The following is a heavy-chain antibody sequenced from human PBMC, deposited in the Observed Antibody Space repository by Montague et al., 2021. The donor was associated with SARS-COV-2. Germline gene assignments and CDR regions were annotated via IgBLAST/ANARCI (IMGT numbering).Heavy chain of an antibody. CDR2: IHSTSGTI. CDR3: ARSGNWNDLQIDY. J-gene: IGHJ4*02. V-gene: IGHV3-48*04. Sequence: SLRLSCAASGFTFSRYSMNWVRQAPGKGLEWVSFIHSTSGTIFYADSMKGRFTISIDDAKNSLYLQMTSLAAEDTAVYYCARSGNWNDLQIDYWGQGTLVTVPS. CDR1: GFTFSRYS. D-gene: IGHD1-1*01.